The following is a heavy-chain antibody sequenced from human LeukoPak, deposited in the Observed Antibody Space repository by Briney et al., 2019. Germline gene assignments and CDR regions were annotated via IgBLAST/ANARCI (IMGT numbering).Heavy chain of an antibody. CDR2: IKSKTDGETT. CDR1: GFSFTGAW. CDR3: TGEYYGPYKH. D-gene: IGHD3-16*01. V-gene: IGHV3-15*01. J-gene: IGHJ1*01. Sequence: GGSLRLSCAASGFSFTGAWMSWVRQAPGKGLEWVGRIKSKTDGETTEYAAPVKGRFTISRDDSKDTLFLQVDSLRTEDTAVYYCTGEYYGPYKHWGQGTLVTVSS.